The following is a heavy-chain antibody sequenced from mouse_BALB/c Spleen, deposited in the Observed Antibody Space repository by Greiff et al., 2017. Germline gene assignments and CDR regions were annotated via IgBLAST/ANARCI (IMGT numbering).Heavy chain of an antibody. D-gene: IGHD1-1*01. Sequence: EVKLQESGPGLVKPSQSLSLTCTVTGYSITSDYAWNWIRQFPGNKLEWMGYISYSGSTSYNPSLKSRISITRDTSKNQFFLQLNSVTTEDTATYYCAREDYGSSPAWFAYWGQGTLVTVSA. CDR1: GYSITSDYA. CDR2: ISYSGST. V-gene: IGHV3-2*02. CDR3: AREDYGSSPAWFAY. J-gene: IGHJ3*01.